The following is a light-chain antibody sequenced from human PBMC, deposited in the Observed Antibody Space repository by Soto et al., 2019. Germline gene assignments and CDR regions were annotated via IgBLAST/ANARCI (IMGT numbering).Light chain of an antibody. CDR1: SSDVGTYNL. J-gene: IGLJ1*01. CDR2: EGS. Sequence: QSALTQPASVSGSPGQSITISCTGTSSDVGTYNLVSWYEQHPGKAPKLMIYEGSKRPSGVSNRFSGSKSGNTASLTISGLQAEDEADYYCCSYARGSTYVFGTGTQLTVL. V-gene: IGLV2-23*01. CDR3: CSYARGSTYV.